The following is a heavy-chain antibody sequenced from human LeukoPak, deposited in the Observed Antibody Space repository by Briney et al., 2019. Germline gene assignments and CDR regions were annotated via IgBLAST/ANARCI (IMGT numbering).Heavy chain of an antibody. J-gene: IGHJ6*03. CDR2: ISYDGSNK. CDR1: GFTFSSYA. D-gene: IGHD1-26*01. CDR3: VRPRSSGSYYYYYMDV. V-gene: IGHV3-30*04. Sequence: GGSLRLSCAASGFTFSSYAMHWVRQAPGKGLEWVAVISYDGSNKYYADSVKGRFTISRDNSKNTLYLQMNSLRAEDTAVYYCVRPRSSGSYYYYYMDVWGKGTTVTVSS.